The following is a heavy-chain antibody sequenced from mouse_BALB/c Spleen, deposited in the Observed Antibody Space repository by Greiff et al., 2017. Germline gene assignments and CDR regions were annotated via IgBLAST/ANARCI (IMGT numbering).Heavy chain of an antibody. CDR3: ARSGGYDYFDY. CDR1: GYTFTDYY. D-gene: IGHD2-2*01. CDR2: IYPGSGNT. J-gene: IGHJ2*01. V-gene: IGHV1-77*01. Sequence: VKLVESGAELARPGASVKLSCKASGYTFTDYYINWVKQRTGQGLEWIGEIYPGSGNTYYNEKFKGKATLTADKSSSTAYMQLSSLTSEDSAVYFCARSGGYDYFDYWGQGTTLTVSS.